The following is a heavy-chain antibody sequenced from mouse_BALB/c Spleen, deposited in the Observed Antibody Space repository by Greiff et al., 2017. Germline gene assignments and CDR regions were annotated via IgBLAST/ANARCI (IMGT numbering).Heavy chain of an antibody. J-gene: IGHJ3*01. Sequence: QVQLKESGAELVRPGTSVKVSCKASGYAFTNYLIEWVKQRPGQGLEWIGVINPGSGGTNYNEKFKGKATLTADKSSSTAYMQLSSLTSDDSAVYFCARDSSGLFAYWGQGTLVTVSA. CDR2: INPGSGGT. CDR1: GYAFTNYL. V-gene: IGHV1-54*01. D-gene: IGHD3-2*01. CDR3: ARDSSGLFAY.